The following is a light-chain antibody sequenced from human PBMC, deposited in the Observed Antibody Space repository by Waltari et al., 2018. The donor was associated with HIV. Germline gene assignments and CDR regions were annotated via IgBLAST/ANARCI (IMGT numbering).Light chain of an antibody. Sequence: DLVMTQSPYSLAVSLGERAPIRCMYSQAVFYSSNSKNYLAWYQQKPGQPPKLLIYRASTREYGVPDRFTGSGSGTDFTLSISSLQAEDVAVYYCQQYYTTPYTFGQGTKLEIK. V-gene: IGKV4-1*01. J-gene: IGKJ2*01. CDR2: RAS. CDR1: QAVFYSSNSKNY. CDR3: QQYYTTPYT.